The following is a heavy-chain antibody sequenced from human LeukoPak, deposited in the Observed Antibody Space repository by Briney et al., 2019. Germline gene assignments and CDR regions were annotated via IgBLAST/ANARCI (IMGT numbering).Heavy chain of an antibody. V-gene: IGHV3-49*04. CDR3: TRDPHYDFWSGYPSPVDV. CDR1: GFTFSNAW. D-gene: IGHD3-3*01. CDR2: IRSKAYGGTT. Sequence: GGSLRLSCAASGFTFSNAWMSWVRQAPGKGLEWVGFIRSKAYGGTTEYAASVKGRFTVSRDDSKSIAYLQMNSLKTEDTAVYYCTRDPHYDFWSGYPSPVDVWGKGTTVTVSS. J-gene: IGHJ6*04.